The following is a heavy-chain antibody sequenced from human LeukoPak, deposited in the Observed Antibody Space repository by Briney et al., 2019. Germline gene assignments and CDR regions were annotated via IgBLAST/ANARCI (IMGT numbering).Heavy chain of an antibody. V-gene: IGHV1-18*01. D-gene: IGHD4-23*01. CDR3: ARTTVVTPSFDY. J-gene: IGHJ4*02. CDR1: GYTFTSYG. CDR2: ISAYNGNT. Sequence: ASVKVSFKASGYTFTSYGISWVRQAPGQGLEWMGWISAYNGNTNYAQKLQGRVTMTTDTSTSTAYMELRSLRSDDTAVYYCARTTVVTPSFDYWGQGTLVTVSS.